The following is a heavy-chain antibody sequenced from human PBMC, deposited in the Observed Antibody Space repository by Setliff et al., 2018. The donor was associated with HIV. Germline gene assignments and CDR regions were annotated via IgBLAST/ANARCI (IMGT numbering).Heavy chain of an antibody. V-gene: IGHV3-7*01. D-gene: IGHD2-15*01. CDR1: GFTFSSYA. Sequence: GGSLRLSCAASGFTFSSYAMSWVRQAPGKGLEWVANIKTDGSEKFYVDSVKGRFTISRDNAKNSLYLQMNDLRAEDTAVYYCARDCSGGSCYSENGLDVWGQGTTVTVSS. CDR2: IKTDGSEK. CDR3: ARDCSGGSCYSENGLDV. J-gene: IGHJ6*02.